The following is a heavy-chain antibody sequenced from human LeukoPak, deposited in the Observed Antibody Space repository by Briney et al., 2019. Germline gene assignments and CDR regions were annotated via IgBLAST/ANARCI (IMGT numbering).Heavy chain of an antibody. D-gene: IGHD5-12*01. CDR1: GFAFSNYW. J-gene: IGHJ4*02. Sequence: PGGSLRLSCAASGFAFSNYWLHWVRQAPGKGLEWVARINTHGSSTNYADSVKGRFTISRDNAKNTLYLQMTSLSAEDTAVYYCKSGIVATIGDYWGQGTLVTASS. CDR2: INTHGSST. CDR3: KSGIVATIGDY. V-gene: IGHV3-74*01.